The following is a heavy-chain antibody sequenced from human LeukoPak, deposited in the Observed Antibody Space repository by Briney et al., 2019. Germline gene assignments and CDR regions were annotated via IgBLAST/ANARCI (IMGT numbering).Heavy chain of an antibody. V-gene: IGHV4-4*08. CDR1: GGSISSYY. J-gene: IGHJ6*03. D-gene: IGHD3-3*01. Sequence: SETLSLTCTVSGGSISSYYWSWIRQPPGKGLEWIGYIYTSGSTNYNPSLKSRVTISVDTSKNQFSLKLSSVTAADTAVYYCAREGYDFWSGYNSYYYYYMDVWGKGTTVTVSS. CDR2: IYTSGST. CDR3: AREGYDFWSGYNSYYYYYMDV.